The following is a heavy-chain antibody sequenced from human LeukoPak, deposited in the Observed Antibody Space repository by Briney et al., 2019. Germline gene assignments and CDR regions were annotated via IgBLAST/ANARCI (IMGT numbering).Heavy chain of an antibody. V-gene: IGHV3-7*01. Sequence: GGSLRLSCAASGFTFSSYWMSWVRQAPGKGLEWVANIKQDGSEKYYVDSVKGRFTISRDNAKNSLYLQMNSLRAEDTAVYYCARRNRAAAGTRSAYYYYMDVWSKGTTVTVSS. CDR3: ARRNRAAAGTRSAYYYYMDV. J-gene: IGHJ6*03. CDR1: GFTFSSYW. D-gene: IGHD6-13*01. CDR2: IKQDGSEK.